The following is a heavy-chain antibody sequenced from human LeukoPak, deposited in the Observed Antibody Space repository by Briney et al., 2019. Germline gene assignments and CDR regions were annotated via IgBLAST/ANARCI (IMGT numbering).Heavy chain of an antibody. Sequence: GEPLKISWKGSGYSFSSYWIGSVHQMPGKGVEWVGIIDPGDSYTRYSPSFQGQVTISGDKSISPAYLQWTSLKASDTAMYYCAITRDGYLSDVFDIWGQGTRVTVSS. CDR2: IDPGDSYT. V-gene: IGHV5-51*07. J-gene: IGHJ3*02. CDR3: AITRDGYLSDVFDI. CDR1: GYSFSSYW. D-gene: IGHD5-24*01.